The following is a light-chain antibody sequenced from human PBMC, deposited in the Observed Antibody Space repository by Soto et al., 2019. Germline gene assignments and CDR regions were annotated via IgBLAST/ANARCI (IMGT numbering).Light chain of an antibody. J-gene: IGKJ1*01. V-gene: IGKV3-15*01. CDR1: QSLSSN. CDR3: QQYDVWPWT. Sequence: EIVMTQSPATLSVSPGERATLSCRASQSLSSNLAWYQHKPGQAPRLLIYGTSTRATGIPATFSGGGSGTEFTLTISSLQSEDFAVYYCQQYDVWPWTFGRGTKVEVK. CDR2: GTS.